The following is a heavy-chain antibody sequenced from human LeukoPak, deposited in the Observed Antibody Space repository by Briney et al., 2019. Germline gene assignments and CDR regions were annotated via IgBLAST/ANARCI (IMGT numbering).Heavy chain of an antibody. D-gene: IGHD4/OR15-4a*01. CDR2: IIPIFGTA. V-gene: IGHV1-69*05. CDR3: ARSLTSDYYYYYYMDV. Sequence: ASVKVSCKASGGTFSSYAISWVRRAPGQGLEWMGGIIPIFGTANYAQKFQGRVTITTDESTSTAYMELSSLRSEDTAVYYCARSLTSDYYYYYYMDVXGXGTTVTVSS. CDR1: GGTFSSYA. J-gene: IGHJ6*03.